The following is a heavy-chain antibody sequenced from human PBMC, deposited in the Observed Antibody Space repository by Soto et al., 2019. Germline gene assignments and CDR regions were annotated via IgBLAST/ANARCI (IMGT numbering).Heavy chain of an antibody. CDR2: IDPSDSYT. Sequence: PGQSLKISCKASGNSFTSYWISWVRQMLEKGLEWMGRIDPSDSYTNYSPSFQGHVTISADKSISTAYLQWSSLKASDTAMYYCARHGCSSTSCYLDYYYYGMDVWGQGTTVTVSS. V-gene: IGHV5-10-1*01. CDR1: GNSFTSYW. D-gene: IGHD2-2*01. CDR3: ARHGCSSTSCYLDYYYYGMDV. J-gene: IGHJ6*02.